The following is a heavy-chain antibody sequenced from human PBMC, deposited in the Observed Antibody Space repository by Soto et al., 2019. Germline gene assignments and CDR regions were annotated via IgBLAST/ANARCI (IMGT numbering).Heavy chain of an antibody. J-gene: IGHJ2*01. V-gene: IGHV3-23*01. CDR2: ISGGGDAT. CDR1: GFTFINYA. Sequence: EVQLLESGGDSVQPGGSVRLSCAGSGFTFINYAMNWVRQAPGKGLEWVSTISGGGDATFFADYVRGRFTFSRDNSKNTVPLQRNRLGVDDTAVYYCARKVVGSTSRPDYWYYDLWRRRTLVTVSS. CDR3: ARKVVGSTSRPDYWYYDL. D-gene: IGHD2-21*01.